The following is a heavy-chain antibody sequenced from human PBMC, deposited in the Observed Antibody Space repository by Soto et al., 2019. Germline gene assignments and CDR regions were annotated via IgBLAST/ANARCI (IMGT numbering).Heavy chain of an antibody. CDR1: GDSVSSGNYY. CDR3: ARGAYSLYYFDS. CDR2: IHYSGST. V-gene: IGHV4-61*01. J-gene: IGHJ4*02. D-gene: IGHD4-4*01. Sequence: SETLSLTCTVSGDSVSSGNYYWSWIRRPPGKGLEWIGYIHYSGSTNYNPSLKSRVTISLDTSKNQFSLKLSSLTAADTAVYYCARGAYSLYYFDSWGQGTLVTVSS.